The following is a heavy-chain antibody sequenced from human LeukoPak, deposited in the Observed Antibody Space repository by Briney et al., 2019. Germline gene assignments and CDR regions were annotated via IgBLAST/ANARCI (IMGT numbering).Heavy chain of an antibody. CDR3: ARGEAYYDFWSGYYC. Sequence: YWXXWVRQAPGKGLVWVSRINSDGSSTSYADSVKGRFTISRDNAKNTLYLQMNSLRAEDTAVYYCARGEAYYDFWSGYYCWGQGTLVTVSS. CDR2: INSDGSST. CDR1: YW. V-gene: IGHV3-74*01. J-gene: IGHJ4*02. D-gene: IGHD3-3*01.